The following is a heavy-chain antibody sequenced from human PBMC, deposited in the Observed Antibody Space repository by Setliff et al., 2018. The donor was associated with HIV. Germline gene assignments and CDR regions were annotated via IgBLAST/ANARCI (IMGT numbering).Heavy chain of an antibody. V-gene: IGHV3-33*01. Sequence: GSLRLSCAASGFTFSSYGMHWVRQAPGKGLEWVAVIWYDGNKKYYVGSVKGRFTSSRDNAKSSLFLQMSSLRAEDTAVYYCARVLLRTNPVYGVASNWFDPWGQGTLVTVSS. CDR3: ARVLLRTNPVYGVASNWFDP. D-gene: IGHD2-8*01. CDR2: IWYDGNKK. J-gene: IGHJ5*02. CDR1: GFTFSSYG.